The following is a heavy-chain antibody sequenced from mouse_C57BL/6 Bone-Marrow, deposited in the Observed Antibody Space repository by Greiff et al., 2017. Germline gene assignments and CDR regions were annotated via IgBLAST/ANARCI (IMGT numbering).Heavy chain of an antibody. Sequence: VKLMESGPELVKPGASVKLSCKASGYTFTSYDINWVKQRPGQGLEWIGWIYPRDGSTKYNEKFKGKATLTVDTSSSTAYMALHSLTSEDSAVYFCASLFITTVVPHWYFDVWGTGTTVTVSS. CDR2: IYPRDGST. J-gene: IGHJ1*03. V-gene: IGHV1-85*01. CDR1: GYTFTSYD. CDR3: ASLFITTVVPHWYFDV. D-gene: IGHD1-1*01.